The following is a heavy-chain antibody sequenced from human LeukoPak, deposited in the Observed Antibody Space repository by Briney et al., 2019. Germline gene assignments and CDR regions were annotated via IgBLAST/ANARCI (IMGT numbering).Heavy chain of an antibody. Sequence: PGGSLRLSCAASGFTFSSYWMSWVRQAPGKGLEWVANIKQDGSEKYYVDSVKGRFTISRDNAKNSLYLQMNSLRAEDTALYYCAKDFRGYSYGQKGFDYWGQGTLVTVSS. CDR1: GFTFSSYW. J-gene: IGHJ4*02. D-gene: IGHD5-18*01. CDR3: AKDFRGYSYGQKGFDY. CDR2: IKQDGSEK. V-gene: IGHV3-7*03.